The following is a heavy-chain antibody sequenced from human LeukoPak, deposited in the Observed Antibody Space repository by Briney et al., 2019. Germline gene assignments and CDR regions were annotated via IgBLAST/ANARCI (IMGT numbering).Heavy chain of an antibody. CDR2: IHYSGSI. CDR3: ARTTEGYCRGRSCYSYYYYMDV. D-gene: IGHD2-15*01. V-gene: IGHV4-59*01. Sequence: SETLSLTCTVSGGSISSYYWSWIRQPPGKGLEWIGYIHYSGSINYNPSLKSRVTISVDTSKNQFSLKLSSVTAADTAVYYCARTTEGYCRGRSCYSYYYYMDVWGKGTTVTVSS. CDR1: GGSISSYY. J-gene: IGHJ6*03.